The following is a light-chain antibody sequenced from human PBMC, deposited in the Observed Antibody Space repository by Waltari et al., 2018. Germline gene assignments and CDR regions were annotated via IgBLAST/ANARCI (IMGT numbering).Light chain of an antibody. V-gene: IGKV4-1*01. Sequence: DIVMTQSPDSLAVSLCERATINCQSSQSVLYSSNNKNYLAWYQAKPGQPPKLLLSWASTREYGVPDRFSGSGSGTDFTLTISSLQAEDVAVYYCQQHYSTPLTFGGGTKVEIK. CDR3: QQHYSTPLT. J-gene: IGKJ4*01. CDR2: WAS. CDR1: QSVLYSSNNKNY.